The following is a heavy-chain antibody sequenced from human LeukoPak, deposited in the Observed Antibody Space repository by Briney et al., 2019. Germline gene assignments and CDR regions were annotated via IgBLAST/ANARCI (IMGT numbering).Heavy chain of an antibody. D-gene: IGHD3-10*01. V-gene: IGHV3-23*01. CDR3: TTPITMVRGVICDY. J-gene: IGHJ4*02. Sequence: GGSLRLSCAVSGFTFSSYAMSWVRQAPGKGLEWVSAISGSGGITYYADSVKGRFTISRDNSKNTLYLQMNSLKTEDTAVYYCTTPITMVRGVICDYWGQGTLVTVSS. CDR2: ISGSGGIT. CDR1: GFTFSSYA.